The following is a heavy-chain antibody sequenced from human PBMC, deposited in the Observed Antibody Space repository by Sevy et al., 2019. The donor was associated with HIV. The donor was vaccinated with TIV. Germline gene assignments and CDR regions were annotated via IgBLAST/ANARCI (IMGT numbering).Heavy chain of an antibody. V-gene: IGHV3-20*04. D-gene: IGHD2-21*02. CDR2: INWNGGST. CDR1: GFTFDDYG. J-gene: IGHJ3*02. CDR3: ARVLVVVTALRTFDAFDI. Sequence: GGSLRLSCAASGFTFDDYGMSWVRQAPGTGLEWVSGINWNGGSTGYADSVKGRFTISRDNAKNSLYLQMNSLRAEDTALYYCARVLVVVTALRTFDAFDIWGQGTMVTVSS.